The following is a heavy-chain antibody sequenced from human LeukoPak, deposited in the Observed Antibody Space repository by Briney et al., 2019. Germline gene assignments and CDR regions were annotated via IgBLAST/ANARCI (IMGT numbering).Heavy chain of an antibody. Sequence: GGSLRLSCAASGFTFSSYSMNWVRQAPGKGLEWVSSISSSSSYIYYADSVKGRFTISRDNSKNSLYLQMNSLRAEDTAVYYCARGRDPKTYYFDYWGQGTLVAVSS. CDR1: GFTFSSYS. V-gene: IGHV3-21*01. D-gene: IGHD5-24*01. CDR3: ARGRDPKTYYFDY. CDR2: ISSSSSYI. J-gene: IGHJ4*02.